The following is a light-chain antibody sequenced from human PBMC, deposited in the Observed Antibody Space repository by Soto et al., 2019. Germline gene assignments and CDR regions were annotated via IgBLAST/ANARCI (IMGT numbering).Light chain of an antibody. CDR3: QQYGKSPQIT. J-gene: IGKJ5*01. V-gene: IGKV3D-15*01. Sequence: EIVMTQSPATLSVSPGERATLSCRASQSIGSNLAWYQQKPGQAPRLLIYGASTRATGIPDRFSGSGSGTDFSLTISRLEPEDFAVYYCQQYGKSPQITFGQGTRLEIK. CDR1: QSIGSN. CDR2: GAS.